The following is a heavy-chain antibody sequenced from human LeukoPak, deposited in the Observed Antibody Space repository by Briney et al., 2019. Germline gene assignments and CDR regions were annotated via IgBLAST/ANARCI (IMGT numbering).Heavy chain of an antibody. J-gene: IGHJ2*01. D-gene: IGHD3-22*01. V-gene: IGHV4-34*01. CDR2: INHSGST. CDR3: ARGRRYYDSSGYPDWYFDL. Sequence: PSGTLSLTCAVYGGSFSGYYWSWIRQPPGKGLEWIGEINHSGSTNYNPSLKSRVTISVDTSKNQFSLKLSSVTAADTAVYHCARGRRYYDSSGYPDWYFDLWGRGTLVTVSS. CDR1: GGSFSGYY.